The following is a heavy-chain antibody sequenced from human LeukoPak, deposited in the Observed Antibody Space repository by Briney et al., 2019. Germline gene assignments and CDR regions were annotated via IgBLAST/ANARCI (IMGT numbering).Heavy chain of an antibody. CDR3: ARDVDVVAATLPDY. V-gene: IGHV7-4-1*02. J-gene: IGHJ4*02. D-gene: IGHD2-15*01. Sequence: ASVKVSYKASGYTFTSYAMNWVRQAPGQGLEWMGWINTNTGNPTYAQGFTGRFVFSLDTSVSTAYLQISSLKAEDTAVYYCARDVDVVAATLPDYWGQGTLVTVSS. CDR1: GYTFTSYA. CDR2: INTNTGNP.